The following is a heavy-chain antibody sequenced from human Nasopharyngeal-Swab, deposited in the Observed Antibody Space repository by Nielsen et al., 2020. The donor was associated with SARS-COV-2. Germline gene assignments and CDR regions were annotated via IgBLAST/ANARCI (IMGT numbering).Heavy chain of an antibody. CDR2: IYSGGST. V-gene: IGHV3-66*01. CDR1: GFTVSSNY. CDR3: ARVGGSSPLDY. D-gene: IGHD6-13*01. Sequence: GESLKISCAASGFTVSSNYMSWVRQAPGKGLEWVSVIYSGGSTYYADSVKGRFTISRENSKNTLYLQMNSLRAEDTAVYYCARVGGSSPLDYWGQGTLVTVSS. J-gene: IGHJ4*02.